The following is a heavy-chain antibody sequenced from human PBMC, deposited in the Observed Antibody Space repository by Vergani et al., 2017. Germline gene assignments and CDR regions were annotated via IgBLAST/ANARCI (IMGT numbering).Heavy chain of an antibody. CDR1: GFTFSDYA. V-gene: IGHV3-30*02. D-gene: IGHD2-21*02. CDR2: IGKDGINT. J-gene: IGHJ4*02. Sequence: MQLLESGGGLVQPGGSLRLSCAASGFTFSDYAMNWGRQAPGKGLEWLAYIGKDGINTRYRDAVKGRFTVSRDNSKDILYLQMDSLRSEDTALYYCAKYLRDSTDGLPDSWGPGTLVIVSS. CDR3: AKYLRDSTDGLPDS.